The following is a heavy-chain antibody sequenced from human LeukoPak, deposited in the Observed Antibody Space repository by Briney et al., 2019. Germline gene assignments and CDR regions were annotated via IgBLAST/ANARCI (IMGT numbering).Heavy chain of an antibody. CDR3: AREEGSSGRYYFYYYMDV. D-gene: IGHD3-22*01. V-gene: IGHV3-23*01. Sequence: PGGSLRLSCAASGFTFSSHAMNWVRQAPGKGLEWVSVISGSGGMTYYADSVKGRFTISRDNARNSLYLQMNSLRAEDTAVYYCAREEGSSGRYYFYYYMDVWGKGTTVTVSS. J-gene: IGHJ6*03. CDR2: ISGSGGMT. CDR1: GFTFSSHA.